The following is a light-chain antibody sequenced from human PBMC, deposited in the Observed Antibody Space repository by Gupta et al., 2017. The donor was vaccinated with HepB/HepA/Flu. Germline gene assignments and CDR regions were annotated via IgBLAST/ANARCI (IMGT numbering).Light chain of an antibody. CDR1: QSMLFTANNKNY. V-gene: IGKV4-1*01. J-gene: IGKJ1*01. CDR3: QQYYSRPPT. CDR2: WAS. Sequence: DIVMTQPPDSLAVSRGERVTINCKSSQSMLFTANNKNYLAWYQQKPGQPPKLHIYWASNRKSGVPERFSGSGSGTDCTLTIDRLQAEVVAVYYYQQYYSRPPTFGQGTKVEIK.